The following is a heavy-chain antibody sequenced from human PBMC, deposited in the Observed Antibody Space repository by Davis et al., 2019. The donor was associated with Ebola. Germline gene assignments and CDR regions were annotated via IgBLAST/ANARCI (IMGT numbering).Heavy chain of an antibody. D-gene: IGHD1-26*01. CDR2: ISSSGGTT. J-gene: IGHJ4*02. Sequence: GESLKISCITSGFTFTANSMNWVRQAPGKGLEWISYISSSGGTTYYADFVQGRFTISRDNAKKSLYLQMNSLRDEDTAAYYCVRASSGSYYSVFDNWGQGSLVTVTS. CDR1: GFTFTANS. CDR3: VRASSGSYYSVFDN. V-gene: IGHV3-48*02.